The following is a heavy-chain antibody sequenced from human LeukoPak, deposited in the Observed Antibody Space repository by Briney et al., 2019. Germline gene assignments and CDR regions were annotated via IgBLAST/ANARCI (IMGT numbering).Heavy chain of an antibody. CDR1: TDSTNVYY. Sequence: EASETLSLTCSVSTDSTNVYYGSWIRQSPGKGLELMGHIYHSCSTDYNPSVKSRVTISIDMSRTELSLKPTSVTVADTAMYYCVRLRWELLAPYFANWGQGAFVIVSS. J-gene: IGHJ4*02. CDR3: VRLRWELLAPYFAN. V-gene: IGHV4-59*01. D-gene: IGHD2-15*01. CDR2: IYHSCST.